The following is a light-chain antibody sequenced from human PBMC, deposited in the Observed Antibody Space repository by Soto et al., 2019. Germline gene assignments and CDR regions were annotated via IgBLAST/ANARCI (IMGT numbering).Light chain of an antibody. CDR3: QQYDNLPLT. J-gene: IGKJ2*01. Sequence: DIQMTQSPSSLSASVGDRVTITCQASQDISNYLNWYQQKPVKAPKLLIYDASNLETGVPSRFSGSESGTDFTFTSSSLQPEDIETYYCQQYDNLPLTFGQGTKLEIK. CDR2: DAS. CDR1: QDISNY. V-gene: IGKV1-33*01.